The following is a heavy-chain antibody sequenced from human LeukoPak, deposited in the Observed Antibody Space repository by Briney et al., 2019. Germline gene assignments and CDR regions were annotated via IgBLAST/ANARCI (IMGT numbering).Heavy chain of an antibody. CDR2: ISGSGGST. CDR1: GFTFSSYA. V-gene: IGHV3-23*01. D-gene: IGHD6-13*01. CDR3: AKDSRSSSSRGAFDY. Sequence: GGSLRLSCAASGFTFSSYAMNRVRQAPGKGLEWVSAISGSGGSTYYADSVKGRFTVSRDNSENTLYLQMNSLRAEDTALYYCAKDSRSSSSRGAFDYWGQGTLVTFSS. J-gene: IGHJ4*02.